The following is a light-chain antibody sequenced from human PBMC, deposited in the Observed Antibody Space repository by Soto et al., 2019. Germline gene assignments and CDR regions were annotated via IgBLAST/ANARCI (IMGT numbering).Light chain of an antibody. CDR2: GNS. CDR3: QSYDSSLPVV. V-gene: IGLV1-40*01. Sequence: QSVLTQPPSVSGAPGQRVTISCTGSSSNIGAGYDVHWYQQLPGTAPKLLIYGNSNRPSGVPDRFSGSKSGTSASLAITGLQAEDEADYYFQSYDSSLPVVFGGGTKLTVL. CDR1: SSNIGAGYD. J-gene: IGLJ2*01.